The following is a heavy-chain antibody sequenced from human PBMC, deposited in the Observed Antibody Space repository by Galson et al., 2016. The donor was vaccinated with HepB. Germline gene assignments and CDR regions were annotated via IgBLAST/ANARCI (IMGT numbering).Heavy chain of an antibody. J-gene: IGHJ4*02. CDR3: AKELSLQHLRLDYMGLDS. V-gene: IGHV3-43*01. CDR2: INWDGSRT. D-gene: IGHD4-11*01. Sequence: SLRLSCAASGLNFDEYIMHWVRQSPGRGLEWVSLINWDGSRTHYAASVKGRFTIARDNSKNSLYLQMNSLRPEDSALYYCAKELSLQHLRLDYMGLDSWGQGTLVTVSS. CDR1: GLNFDEYI.